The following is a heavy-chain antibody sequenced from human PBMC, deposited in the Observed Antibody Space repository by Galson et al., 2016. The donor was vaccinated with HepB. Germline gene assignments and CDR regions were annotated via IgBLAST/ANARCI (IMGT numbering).Heavy chain of an antibody. J-gene: IGHJ4*02. V-gene: IGHV3-9*01. CDR1: GFTFDDHA. D-gene: IGHD5-12*01. CDR3: TKDGSNTGFLNYFFDY. CDR2: ISWNGGTI. Sequence: SLRLSCAASGFTFDDHAMHWVRQVPGKGLEWVSGISWNGGTIHYADSVKGRFTISRDNAKNSLYLQMNNLTPEDTAFYYCTKDGSNTGFLNYFFDYWGQGTLVTVSS.